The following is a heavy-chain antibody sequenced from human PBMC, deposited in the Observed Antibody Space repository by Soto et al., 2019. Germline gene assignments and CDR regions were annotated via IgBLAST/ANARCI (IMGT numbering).Heavy chain of an antibody. Sequence: SETLSLTCTVSGASISHFYWSWIRQPPGNGLGWIGYISHSGSTNYNPSLKSRVTISMDTSKNQLSLKLTSVTAEDTAIYYCARGSAFIGLDYWGQGTPVTVSS. CDR1: GASISHFY. J-gene: IGHJ4*02. CDR3: ARGSAFIGLDY. V-gene: IGHV4-59*12. D-gene: IGHD1-26*01. CDR2: ISHSGST.